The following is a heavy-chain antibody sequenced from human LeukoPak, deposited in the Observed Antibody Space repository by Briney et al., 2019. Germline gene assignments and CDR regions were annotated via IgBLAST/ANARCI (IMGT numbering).Heavy chain of an antibody. CDR3: ARQQYSSSAQVDY. J-gene: IGHJ4*02. V-gene: IGHV4-39*01. Sequence: SETLSLTCTASGGSISSSSYYWGWIRQPPGKGLEWIGSIYYSGSTYYNPSLKSRVTISVDTSKNQFSLKLSSVTAADTAVYYCARQQYSSSAQVDYWGQGTLVTVSS. D-gene: IGHD6-6*01. CDR2: IYYSGST. CDR1: GGSISSSSYY.